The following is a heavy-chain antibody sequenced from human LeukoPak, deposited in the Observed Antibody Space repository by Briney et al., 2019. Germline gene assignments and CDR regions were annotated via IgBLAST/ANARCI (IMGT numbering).Heavy chain of an antibody. CDR1: GFVFRNYG. J-gene: IGHJ4*02. D-gene: IGHD3-22*01. CDR3: AKDSNSGYVSVGPDY. Sequence: GGSLRLSCQTSGFVFRNYGMHWVRQAPGKGLEWVAFVRYDGSNEYYADSVKGRFTISRDNSRNTLYLRMNSLRAEGTGVYSCAKDSNSGYVSVGPDYWGLGTLVTVSS. CDR2: VRYDGSNE. V-gene: IGHV3-30*02.